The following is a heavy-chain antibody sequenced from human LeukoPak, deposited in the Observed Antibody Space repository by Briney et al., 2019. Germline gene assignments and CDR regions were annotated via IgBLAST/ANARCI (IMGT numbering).Heavy chain of an antibody. V-gene: IGHV1-69*13. CDR3: ARESAGSTSCYGPRPCRDYYYGMDV. D-gene: IGHD2-2*01. CDR2: IIPIFGTA. CDR1: GGTFSSYA. J-gene: IGHJ6*02. Sequence: SVKVPCKASGGTFSSYAISWVRQAPGQGLEWMGGIIPIFGTANYAQKFQGRVTITADESTSTAYMELSSLRSEDTAVYYRARESAGSTSCYGPRPCRDYYYGMDVWGQGTTVTVSS.